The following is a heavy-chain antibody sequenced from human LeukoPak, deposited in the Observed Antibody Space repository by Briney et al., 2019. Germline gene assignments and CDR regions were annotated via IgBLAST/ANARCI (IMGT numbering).Heavy chain of an antibody. CDR1: GSSISSYY. Sequence: SETLSPTCTVSGSSISSYYWSWIRQPAGKGLEWIGRIYTSGSTNYNPSLKSRVTMSVDTSKNQFSLKLSSVTAADTAVYYCARDSPRLLWFGEPHYYYYMDVWGKGTTVTVSS. V-gene: IGHV4-4*07. D-gene: IGHD3-10*01. CDR2: IYTSGST. CDR3: ARDSPRLLWFGEPHYYYYMDV. J-gene: IGHJ6*03.